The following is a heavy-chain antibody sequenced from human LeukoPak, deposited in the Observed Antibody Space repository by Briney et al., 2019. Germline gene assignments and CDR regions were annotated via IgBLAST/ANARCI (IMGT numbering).Heavy chain of an antibody. CDR1: GFTFSSYS. CDR3: ARDDGIQLWLQGQFDY. V-gene: IGHV3-21*01. D-gene: IGHD5-18*01. Sequence: GGSLRLSCAASGFTFSSYSMNWVRQAPGKGLEWVSSISSSSSYIYYADSVKGRFTISRDNAENSLYLQMNSLRAEDTAVYYCARDDGIQLWLQGQFDYWGQGTLVTVSS. CDR2: ISSSSSYI. J-gene: IGHJ4*02.